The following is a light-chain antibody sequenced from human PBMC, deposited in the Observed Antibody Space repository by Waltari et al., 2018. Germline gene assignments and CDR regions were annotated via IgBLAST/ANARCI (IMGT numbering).Light chain of an antibody. CDR3: QKYHSTPWT. CDR1: VIYPGNNQNH. J-gene: IGKJ1*01. CDR2: GAT. Sequence: VIYPGNNQNHLSWYQEKQGPPPKLRISGATTRQSGVPDRFSGSGSGTDFNHSTGRLQTEDVAVYDCQKYHSTPWTFGPGTKVEIK. V-gene: IGKV4-1*01.